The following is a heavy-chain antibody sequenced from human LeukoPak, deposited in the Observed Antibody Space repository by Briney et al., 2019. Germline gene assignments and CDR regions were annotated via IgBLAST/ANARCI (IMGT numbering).Heavy chain of an antibody. CDR2: IYPGDSDT. V-gene: IGHV5-51*01. CDR3: ARGHIWFGKIRTADY. Sequence: GEALKISCKGSGCRFTSYWIGWVRQMPGKGLEGMGIIYPGDSDTRYSPSFQGQVTISADKSISTAYLQWSSLKASDTAMYYCARGHIWFGKIRTADYWGQGTLVTVSS. J-gene: IGHJ4*02. D-gene: IGHD3-10*01. CDR1: GCRFTSYW.